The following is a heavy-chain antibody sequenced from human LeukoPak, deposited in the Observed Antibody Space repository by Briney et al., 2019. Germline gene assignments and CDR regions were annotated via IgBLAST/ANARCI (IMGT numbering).Heavy chain of an antibody. Sequence: GGSLRLSCAASGFTFSSYAMSWVRQAPGKGLEWVSAISGSGGSTYYADSVKGRFTISRDDSKNTLYLQMNSLRAEDTAVYYCAKDPAASGYSYGYSLDYYYGMDVWGQGTTVTVSS. CDR3: AKDPAASGYSYGYSLDYYYGMDV. CDR1: GFTFSSYA. D-gene: IGHD5-18*01. J-gene: IGHJ6*02. V-gene: IGHV3-23*01. CDR2: ISGSGGST.